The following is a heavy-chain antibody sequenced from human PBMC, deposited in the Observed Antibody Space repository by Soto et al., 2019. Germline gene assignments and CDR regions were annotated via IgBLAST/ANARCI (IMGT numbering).Heavy chain of an antibody. V-gene: IGHV4-59*01. Sequence: QVQLQESGPGLVKPSETLSLTCSVSGGSISGSYWSWIRQSPGKGLEWLGYVYYTGSTNYSPSLRSRVSISVDTSNNEFSLKLSSVRAAYTAVYFGARSVAVTGEHIVFWGQGTQVTVSS. CDR2: VYYTGST. CDR1: GGSISGSY. D-gene: IGHD2-8*02. J-gene: IGHJ4*02. CDR3: ARSVAVTGEHIVF.